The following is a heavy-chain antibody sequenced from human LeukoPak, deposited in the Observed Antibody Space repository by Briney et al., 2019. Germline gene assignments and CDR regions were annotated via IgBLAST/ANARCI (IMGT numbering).Heavy chain of an antibody. D-gene: IGHD3-10*01. V-gene: IGHV3-23*01. CDR1: GFTFSTYA. CDR3: AKGDGSGSYYNRPSHY. Sequence: GGSLRLSCAASGFTFSTYAMSWVRQAPGKGLEWVSSISGSGGSTSYADSVKGRFIISRDNSRNTLYVQMNSLRAEDTAVYYCAKGDGSGSYYNRPSHYWGQGTLVTVSS. J-gene: IGHJ4*02. CDR2: ISGSGGST.